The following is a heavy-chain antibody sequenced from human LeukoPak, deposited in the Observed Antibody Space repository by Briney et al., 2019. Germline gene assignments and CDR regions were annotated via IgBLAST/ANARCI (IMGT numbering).Heavy chain of an antibody. CDR2: IHHSGTT. Sequence: PSGTLSLTCGVSGGSIRSSNWWSWVRQPPGKGLEGIGEIHHSGTTNYNPSLKSRVTISVDQSKNQFSLKLNSGTAVDTAVYYCARAFLVGYSPEEYFFDYWGQGTLVRVSS. D-gene: IGHD2-21*01. CDR1: GGSIRSSNW. J-gene: IGHJ4*02. V-gene: IGHV4-4*02. CDR3: ARAFLVGYSPEEYFFDY.